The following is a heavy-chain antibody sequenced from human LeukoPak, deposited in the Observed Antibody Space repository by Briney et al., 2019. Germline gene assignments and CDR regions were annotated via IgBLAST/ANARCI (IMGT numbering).Heavy chain of an antibody. CDR3: AKDQDYYYCYGMDV. V-gene: IGHV3-9*01. J-gene: IGHJ6*02. Sequence: QAGGSLRLSCGASGFTFDDYAMHGLRQAPEKGLECVSGISWNSGSIGYADSVKGRFTISRDNAKNSLYLQMNSLRAEDTALYYCAKDQDYYYCYGMDVWGQGATVTVSS. CDR1: GFTFDDYA. CDR2: ISWNSGSI.